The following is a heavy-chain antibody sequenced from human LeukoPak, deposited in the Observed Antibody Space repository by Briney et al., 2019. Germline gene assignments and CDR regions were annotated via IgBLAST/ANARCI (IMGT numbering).Heavy chain of an antibody. J-gene: IGHJ4*02. CDR3: ARDKGELLNYFDY. CDR2: ISGSGGST. Sequence: GGSLRLSCAASGFTFSSYGMSWVRQAPGKGLEWVSAISGSGGSTCYADSVKGRFTISRDNSKNTLYLQMNSLRAEDTAVYYCARDKGELLNYFDYWGQGTLVTVSS. V-gene: IGHV3-23*01. D-gene: IGHD1-26*01. CDR1: GFTFSSYG.